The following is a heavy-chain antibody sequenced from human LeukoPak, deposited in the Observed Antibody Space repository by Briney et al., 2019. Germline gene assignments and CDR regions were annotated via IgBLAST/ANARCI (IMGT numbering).Heavy chain of an antibody. CDR1: GGSFSGYY. D-gene: IGHD3-22*01. CDR3: ASQADVVVMAGSWFDP. J-gene: IGHJ5*02. V-gene: IGHV4-34*01. Sequence: SETLSLTCAVYGGSFSGYYWSWIRQPPGKGLEWIGEINHSGSTNYNPSLKSRVTISVDTSKNQFSLKLSSVTAADTAVYYCASQADVVVMAGSWFDPWGQGTLVTVSS. CDR2: INHSGST.